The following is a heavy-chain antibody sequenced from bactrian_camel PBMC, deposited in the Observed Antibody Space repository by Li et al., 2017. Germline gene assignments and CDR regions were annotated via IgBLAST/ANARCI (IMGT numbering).Heavy chain of an antibody. V-gene: IGHV3S53*01. D-gene: IGHD2*01. J-gene: IGHJ4*01. Sequence: QLVESGGDSVQAGGSLRLSCTVPGFTSANCGMDWYRQAAGKQREWVSSISTSGTTTYAASVKGRFTISKGKAKDTVDLQMNSLRPEDTAMYFCKTAPGSGGYCNSLGPSQGTQVTVS. CDR1: GFTSANCG. CDR2: ISTSGTT.